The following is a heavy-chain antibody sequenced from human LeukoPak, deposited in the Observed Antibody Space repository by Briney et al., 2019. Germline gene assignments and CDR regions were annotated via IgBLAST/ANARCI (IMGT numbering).Heavy chain of an antibody. CDR3: AREPIAVAGHFDY. D-gene: IGHD6-19*01. J-gene: IGHJ4*02. Sequence: SETLSLTCTVSGGSISSSSYYWGWIRQPPGKGLEWIGSIYYSGSTYYNPSLKSRVTISVDTSKNQFSLKLSSVTAADTAVYYCAREPIAVAGHFDYWGQGTLVTVSS. V-gene: IGHV4-39*07. CDR1: GGSISSSSYY. CDR2: IYYSGST.